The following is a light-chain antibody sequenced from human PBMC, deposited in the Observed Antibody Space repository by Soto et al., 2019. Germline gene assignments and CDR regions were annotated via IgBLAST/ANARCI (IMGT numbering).Light chain of an antibody. CDR1: QPVSSNC. Sequence: VLTQSPGTLSLSPGEIATRACTTSQPVSSNCLAWYQQIPGQAPRILIYGVSSRASGIPDRFFGSGSGTDFTVTINSLEPEDFAVYSCQQYANSPITFGQGTRLEI. V-gene: IGKV3-20*01. J-gene: IGKJ5*01. CDR2: GVS. CDR3: QQYANSPIT.